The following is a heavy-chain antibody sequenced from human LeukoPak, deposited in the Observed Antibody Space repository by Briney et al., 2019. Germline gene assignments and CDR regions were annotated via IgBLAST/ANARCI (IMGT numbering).Heavy chain of an antibody. D-gene: IGHD3-9*01. CDR1: GFTFSSYS. J-gene: IGHJ4*02. CDR2: IAGGGGYI. Sequence: GGSLRLSCAASGFTFSSYSMNWVRQAPGKGLEWLSSIAGGGGYIYYADSVKGRFTISRDNAKNSLYLQMNSLRAEDTAVYYCAKFRLSNYDILTGYYHYLDSWGQGTLVTVSS. CDR3: AKFRLSNYDILTGYYHYLDS. V-gene: IGHV3-21*01.